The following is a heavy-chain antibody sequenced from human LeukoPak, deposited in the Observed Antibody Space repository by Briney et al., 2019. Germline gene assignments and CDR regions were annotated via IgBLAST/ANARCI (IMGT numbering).Heavy chain of an antibody. J-gene: IGHJ4*02. V-gene: IGHV1-69*05. CDR3: ARGRGRITIFGVVSYYFDY. D-gene: IGHD3-3*01. CDR2: IIPIFGTA. CDR1: GGTFSSYA. Sequence: SAKVSCKASGGTFSSYAISWVRQAPGQGLEWMGGIIPIFGTANYAQKFQGRVTITTDESTSTAYMELSSLRSEDTVVYYCARGRGRITIFGVVSYYFDYWGQGTLVTVSS.